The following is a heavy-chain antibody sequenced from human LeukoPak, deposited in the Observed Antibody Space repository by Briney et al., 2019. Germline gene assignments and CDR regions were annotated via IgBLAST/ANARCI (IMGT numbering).Heavy chain of an antibody. D-gene: IGHD3-22*01. J-gene: IGHJ3*02. CDR3: ARALSPYYYDSSGYWVDAFDI. Sequence: GASVKVSCKASGYTFTGYYMHWVRQAPGQGLEWMGWINPNSGGTNYAQKFQGRVTMTRDTSISTAYMELSRLRSDDTAVYYCARALSPYYYDSSGYWVDAFDIWGQGTMVTVSS. V-gene: IGHV1-2*02. CDR1: GYTFTGYY. CDR2: INPNSGGT.